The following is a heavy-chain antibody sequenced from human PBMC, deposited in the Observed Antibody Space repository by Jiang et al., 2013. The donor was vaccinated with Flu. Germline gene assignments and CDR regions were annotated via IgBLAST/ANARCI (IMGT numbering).Heavy chain of an antibody. CDR2: IYNSGST. D-gene: IGHD3-16*02. J-gene: IGHJ4*02. CDR1: GASISSGIYY. Sequence: GLVKPSQTLSLTCTVSGASISSGIYYWGWIRRPAGKGLEWIGHIYNSGSTKYNPSFKSRVTISVDTSNNQFSLKLTSVTAADTAVYYCARGADDSIWGSYPVYFDYWGPGTLVTVSS. V-gene: IGHV4-61*02. CDR3: ARGADDSIWGSYPVYFDY.